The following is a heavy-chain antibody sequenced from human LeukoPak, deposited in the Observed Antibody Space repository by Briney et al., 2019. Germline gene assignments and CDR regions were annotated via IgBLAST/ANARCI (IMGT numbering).Heavy chain of an antibody. CDR3: ARRDPPLRFLGRGAFDI. D-gene: IGHD3-3*01. Sequence: SETLSLTCTVSGGSISSYYWSWIRQPPGKGLEWIGYIYYSGSTNYNPSLKSRVTISVDTSKNQFSLKLSSVTAADTAVYYCARRDPPLRFLGRGAFDIWGQGTMVTVSS. CDR1: GGSISSYY. V-gene: IGHV4-59*08. CDR2: IYYSGST. J-gene: IGHJ3*02.